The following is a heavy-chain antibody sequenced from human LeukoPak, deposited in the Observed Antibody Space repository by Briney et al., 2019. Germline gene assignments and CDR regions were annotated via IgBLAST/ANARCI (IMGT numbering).Heavy chain of an antibody. V-gene: IGHV3-30*18. D-gene: IGHD3-22*01. J-gene: IGHJ6*02. Sequence: PGRSLRLSCAASGFTFSSYGMHWVRQAPGKGLAWVAVISYDGSNKYYADSVKGRFTISRDNSKNTLYLQMNSLRAEDTAVYYCAKAAYYYDSSGPHYGMDVWGQGTTVTVSS. CDR3: AKAAYYYDSSGPHYGMDV. CDR2: ISYDGSNK. CDR1: GFTFSSYG.